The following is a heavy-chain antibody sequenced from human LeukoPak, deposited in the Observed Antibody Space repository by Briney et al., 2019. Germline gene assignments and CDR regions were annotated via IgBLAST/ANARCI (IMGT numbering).Heavy chain of an antibody. CDR1: GGSLSSHY. CDR3: ARGGWWFDP. Sequence: SETLSLTCTVSGGSLSSHYWSWIRQPPGKGLEWIGYIYYSGSTNYNPSLKSRVTMSVDTSKSQSSLKLSSVTAADTAVYYCARGGWWFDPSGQGTLVTVSS. CDR2: IYYSGST. D-gene: IGHD6-19*01. J-gene: IGHJ5*02. V-gene: IGHV4-59*11.